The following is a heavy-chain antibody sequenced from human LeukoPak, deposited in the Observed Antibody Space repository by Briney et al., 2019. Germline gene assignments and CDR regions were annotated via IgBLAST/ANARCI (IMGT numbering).Heavy chain of an antibody. J-gene: IGHJ3*01. D-gene: IGHD2-21*02. CDR1: EFTFGSYW. CDR3: ARDSSPYCGDDCYFDAFDL. Sequence: GGSLRLSCAASEFTFGSYWMTWVRQAPGKGLEWVANINRDGSKNHFVDSVKGRFTISRNNAKNFLYLQMNSLRAEDTAVYFCARDSSPYCGDDCYFDAFDLWGQGTMVTVSS. CDR2: INRDGSKN. V-gene: IGHV3-7*03.